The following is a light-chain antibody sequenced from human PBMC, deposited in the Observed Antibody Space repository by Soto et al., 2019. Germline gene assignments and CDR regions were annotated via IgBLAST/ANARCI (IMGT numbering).Light chain of an antibody. Sequence: EIVLTQSPGTLSLSPGERATLSCRASQSVSSHLAWYQQKPGQAPRLLIYDASNRATGVPARFSGSGSGTDFTLTINSLEPEDFAVYYCQQRSNWPRGTFGQGTKVDIK. J-gene: IGKJ2*01. V-gene: IGKV3-11*01. CDR2: DAS. CDR1: QSVSSH. CDR3: QQRSNWPRGT.